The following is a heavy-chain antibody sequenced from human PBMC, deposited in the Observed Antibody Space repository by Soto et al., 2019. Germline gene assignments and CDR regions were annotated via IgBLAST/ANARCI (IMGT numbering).Heavy chain of an antibody. CDR1: GFTFSSYW. Sequence: GGSLRLSCAASGFTFSSYWMHWVRQAPGKGLVWVSRINSDGSSTSYADSVKGRFTISRDNAKNTLYLQMNSLRAEDTAVYYCARDLGLTYYDFWSGPTHYGMDVWGQGTTVTVSS. V-gene: IGHV3-74*01. J-gene: IGHJ6*02. D-gene: IGHD3-3*01. CDR3: ARDLGLTYYDFWSGPTHYGMDV. CDR2: INSDGSST.